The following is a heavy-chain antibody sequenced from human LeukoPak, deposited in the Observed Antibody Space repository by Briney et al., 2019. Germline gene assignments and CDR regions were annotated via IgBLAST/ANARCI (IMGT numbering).Heavy chain of an antibody. J-gene: IGHJ3*02. CDR2: INPNSGGT. CDR1: GYTFTGYY. CDR3: ARDSDSSGYYPDAFDI. V-gene: IGHV1-2*02. Sequence: ASVKVSCKASGYTFTGYYMHWVRQAPGQGLEWMGWINPNSGGTNYAQKFQGRVTMTRDTSISTAYMELSRLRSDDTAVYYCARDSDSSGYYPDAFDIWGQGTMVTVSS. D-gene: IGHD3-22*01.